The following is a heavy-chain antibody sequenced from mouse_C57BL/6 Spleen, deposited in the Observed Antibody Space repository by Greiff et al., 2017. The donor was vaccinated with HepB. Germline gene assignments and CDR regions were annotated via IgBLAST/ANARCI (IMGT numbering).Heavy chain of an antibody. J-gene: IGHJ4*01. V-gene: IGHV5-16*01. CDR3: ARDRYIRGYAMDY. D-gene: IGHD1-3*01. Sequence: DVKLVESEGGLVQPGSSMKLSCTASGFTFSDYYMAWVRQVPEKGLEWVANINYDGSSTYYLDSLKSRFIISRDNAKNILYLQMSSLKSEDTATYYCARDRYIRGYAMDYWGQGTSVTVSS. CDR2: INYDGSST. CDR1: GFTFSDYY.